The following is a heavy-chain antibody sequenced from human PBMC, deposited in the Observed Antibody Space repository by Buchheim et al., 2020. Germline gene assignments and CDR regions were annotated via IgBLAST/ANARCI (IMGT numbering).Heavy chain of an antibody. J-gene: IGHJ6*02. Sequence: EVHLLESGGDLVQPGGSLRLSCAASGFTFSSYAMSWVRQAPGKGLEWVSSMSGSGGSTYYADSVKGQFTISRDNSKNTLYLQMISLRAEDTAVYYCAKVVGSSGSGGYYYYGMDVWGQGTT. CDR1: GFTFSSYA. CDR2: MSGSGGST. CDR3: AKVVGSSGSGGYYYYGMDV. D-gene: IGHD6-19*01. V-gene: IGHV3-23*01.